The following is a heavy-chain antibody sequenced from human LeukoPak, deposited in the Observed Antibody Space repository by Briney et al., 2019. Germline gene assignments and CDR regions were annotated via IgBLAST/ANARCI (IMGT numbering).Heavy chain of an antibody. V-gene: IGHV4-4*07. J-gene: IGHJ4*02. D-gene: IGHD5-18*01. Sequence: SDTLSLTCTVSGGYIHTYYWAWIRQPAGKGLEWVGRANVGGHRDYNPSLKSRVNMSIDESANQFSLSLMSVTAADTAVYYCARDREHSYGSDFGHWGQGILVTVSA. CDR1: GGYIHTYY. CDR3: ARDREHSYGSDFGH. CDR2: ANVGGHR.